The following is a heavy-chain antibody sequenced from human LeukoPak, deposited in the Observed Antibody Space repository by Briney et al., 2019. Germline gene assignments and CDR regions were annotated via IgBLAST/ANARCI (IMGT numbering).Heavy chain of an antibody. CDR2: ISWNSGSI. CDR1: GFTFDDYA. Sequence: PGGSLRLSCAASGFTFDDYAMHWVRQAPGKGLEWVSGISWNSGSIGYADSVKGRFTISRDNAKNSLYLQMNSLRAEDMALYYCAKDIGRYCSGASCYDYWGQGTLVTVSS. V-gene: IGHV3-9*03. CDR3: AKDIGRYCSGASCYDY. D-gene: IGHD2-15*01. J-gene: IGHJ4*02.